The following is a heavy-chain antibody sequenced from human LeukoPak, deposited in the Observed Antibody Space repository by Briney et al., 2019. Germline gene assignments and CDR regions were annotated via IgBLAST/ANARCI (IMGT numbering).Heavy chain of an antibody. CDR1: GYILTGYY. V-gene: IGHV1-2*06. CDR3: ARDSGTRGVDC. Sequence: ASVKVSCKASGYILTGYYMHWVRQAPGQGLEWMGRINPNSGGTNYAQRFQGRVTMTRDTSISTAYMELSRLTSDDTAVYYCARDSGTRGVDCWGQGTLVTVSS. D-gene: IGHD1-26*01. J-gene: IGHJ4*02. CDR2: INPNSGGT.